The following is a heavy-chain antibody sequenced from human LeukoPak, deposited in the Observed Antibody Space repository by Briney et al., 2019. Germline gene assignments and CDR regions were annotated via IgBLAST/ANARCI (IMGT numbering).Heavy chain of an antibody. Sequence: ASVKVSCKASGYTFTGYYMHWVRQAPGQGLEWMGWINPNNGGTNYAQKFQGRVTMTRDTSISTAYMELSRLRSDDTAVYYCARVDYYDSSGYYPGFDPWGQGTLVTVSS. CDR2: INPNNGGT. J-gene: IGHJ5*02. CDR1: GYTFTGYY. CDR3: ARVDYYDSSGYYPGFDP. V-gene: IGHV1-2*02. D-gene: IGHD3-22*01.